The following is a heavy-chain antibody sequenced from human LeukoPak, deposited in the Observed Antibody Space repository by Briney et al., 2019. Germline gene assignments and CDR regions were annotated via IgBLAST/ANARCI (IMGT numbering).Heavy chain of an antibody. CDR1: GYTFTYSW. Sequence: GESLKISCKGSGYTFTYSWIGWVRPTPGKGLEWMGSIYPGDSDTRYSPSFQGQVTISVDKSSSTAYLQWSSLKASNTAMYYCTIRAYSYEYFDFWGQGTLVTVSP. CDR3: TIRAYSYEYFDF. D-gene: IGHD5-18*01. V-gene: IGHV5-51*01. CDR2: IYPGDSDT. J-gene: IGHJ4*02.